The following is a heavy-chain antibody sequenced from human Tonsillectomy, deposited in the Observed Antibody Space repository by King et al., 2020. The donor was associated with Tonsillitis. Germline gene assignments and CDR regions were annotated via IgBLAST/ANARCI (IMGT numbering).Heavy chain of an antibody. J-gene: IGHJ6*03. CDR2: IWDDGSNK. CDR1: GFTFSSHV. CDR3: ASSTYCSGGDCFGRDFYYYMNV. D-gene: IGHD2-15*01. Sequence: VQLVESGGGVVQPGRSLRLSCAASGFTFSSHVMTWVRQAPGKGLEWVALIWDDGSNKYYADSVKGRFTNSRDNSKNTLYLQMNSLRAEDTAVYYCASSTYCSGGDCFGRDFYYYMNVWGKGTTVTVSS. V-gene: IGHV3-33*01.